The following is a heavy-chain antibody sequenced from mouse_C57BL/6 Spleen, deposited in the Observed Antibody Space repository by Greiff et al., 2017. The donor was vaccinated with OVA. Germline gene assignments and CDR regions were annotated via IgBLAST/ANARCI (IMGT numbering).Heavy chain of an antibody. V-gene: IGHV2-5*01. CDR3: AKTDGSSYDWYFDV. Sequence: QVQLQQSGPGLVQPSQSLSITCTVSGFSLTSYGVHWVRQSPGKGLEWLGVIWRGGSTDYNAAFMSRLSITKDNSKSQVFFKMNSLQADDTAIYYCAKTDGSSYDWYFDVWGTGTTVTVSS. J-gene: IGHJ1*03. D-gene: IGHD1-1*01. CDR2: IWRGGST. CDR1: GFSLTSYG.